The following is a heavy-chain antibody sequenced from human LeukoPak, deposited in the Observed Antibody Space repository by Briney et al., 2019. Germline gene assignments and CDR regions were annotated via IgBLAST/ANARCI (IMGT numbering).Heavy chain of an antibody. V-gene: IGHV1-24*01. CDR2: FDPEDGET. Sequence: ASVTVSCKVSGYTLTKLSIHWVRQAPGKGLEWMGGFDPEDGETIYAQKFQGRVTMTEDTSTDTAYMELSSLRSEDAAMYYCATDLASSLVGATYWGQGTLVTVSS. CDR3: ATDLASSLVGATY. D-gene: IGHD1-26*01. CDR1: GYTLTKLS. J-gene: IGHJ4*02.